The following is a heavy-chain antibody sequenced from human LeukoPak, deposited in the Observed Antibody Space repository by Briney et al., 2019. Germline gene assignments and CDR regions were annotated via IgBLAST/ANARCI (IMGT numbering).Heavy chain of an antibody. D-gene: IGHD6-13*01. CDR2: INPNSGGT. J-gene: IGHJ4*02. Sequence: ASVKVSCKASGYTFTSYYMHWVRQAPGQGLEWMGWINPNSGGTNYAQKFQGRVTMTRDTSTSTVYMELSSLRSEDTAVYYCARVLVSSSWPLHYFDYWGQGTLVTVSS. CDR3: ARVLVSSSWPLHYFDY. V-gene: IGHV1-2*02. CDR1: GYTFTSYY.